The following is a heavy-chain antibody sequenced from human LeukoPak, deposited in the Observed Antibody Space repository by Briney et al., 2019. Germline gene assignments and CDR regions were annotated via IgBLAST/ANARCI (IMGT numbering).Heavy chain of an antibody. CDR3: AKDRSSSTIAVRGGY. J-gene: IGHJ4*02. CDR2: IRYDGSNK. D-gene: IGHD6-19*01. CDR1: GFTFSSYG. V-gene: IGHV3-30*02. Sequence: GGSLRLSCAASGFTFSSYGMHWVRQAPGKGLEWVAFIRYDGSNKYYADSVKGRFTISRDNSKNTLYLQMTSLRAEDTALYYCAKDRSSSTIAVRGGYWGQGTLVTVSS.